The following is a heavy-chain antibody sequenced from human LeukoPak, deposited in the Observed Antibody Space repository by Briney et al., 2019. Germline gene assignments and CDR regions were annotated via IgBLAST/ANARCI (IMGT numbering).Heavy chain of an antibody. CDR3: AKDKGVAGHDY. V-gene: IGHV3-23*01. J-gene: IGHJ4*02. CDR1: GFTFSSYA. D-gene: IGHD3-3*01. CDR2: ISGSAGST. Sequence: GGSLRLSCAASGFTFSSYAMSWVRQAPGKGLEWVSAISGSAGSTYYADSVKGRFTISRDNSKNTLYLQMNSLRAEDTTVYYCAKDKGVAGHDYWGQGTLVTVSS.